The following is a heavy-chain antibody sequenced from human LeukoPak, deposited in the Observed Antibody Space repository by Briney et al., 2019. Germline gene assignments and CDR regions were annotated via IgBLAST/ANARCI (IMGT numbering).Heavy chain of an antibody. Sequence: PSETLSLTCAVSGGSFNSYYWSWIRQTPWKGLEWIGELNHSGSTNCNPSLKSRVTISVDTSKKQFSMKPRSVTESATAVSYCARGTTDSGSYLAAFDIWRQGTMVTVSS. J-gene: IGHJ3*02. V-gene: IGHV4-34*01. CDR3: ARGTTDSGSYLAAFDI. D-gene: IGHD1-26*01. CDR1: GGSFNSYY. CDR2: LNHSGST.